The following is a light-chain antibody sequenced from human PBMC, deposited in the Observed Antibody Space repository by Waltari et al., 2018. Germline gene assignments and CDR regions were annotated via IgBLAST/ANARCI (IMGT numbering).Light chain of an antibody. CDR2: KAS. J-gene: IGKJ2*01. CDR1: QSINNW. CDR3: QQYSSYPYT. Sequence: DIQMTQSPSTLSASVGERVTITCRASQSINNWLAWYQQKPGKATDLLIFKASSLETGVPSRFSGSGSGTEFTLTIFSLQPDDFAIYYCQQYSSYPYTFGQGTKLEIK. V-gene: IGKV1-5*03.